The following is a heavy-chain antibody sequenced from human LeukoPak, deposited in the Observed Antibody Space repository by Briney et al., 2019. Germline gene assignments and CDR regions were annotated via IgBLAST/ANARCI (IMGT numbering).Heavy chain of an antibody. CDR2: ISPTSHTL. J-gene: IGHJ4*02. CDR3: ATDKYGGPVH. V-gene: IGHV3-48*02. D-gene: IGHD5-12*01. CDR1: GFTFSSYA. Sequence: GGSLRLSCAASGFTFSSYAMSWVRQGPGKGLEWLSYISPTSHTLYADSVKGRFTISRDNAKNSLYLQMNSLKDEDTAVYYCATDKYGGPVHWGQGTLVTVSS.